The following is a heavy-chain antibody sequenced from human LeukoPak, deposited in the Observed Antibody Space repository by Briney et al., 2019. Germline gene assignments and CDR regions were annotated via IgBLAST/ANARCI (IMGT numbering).Heavy chain of an antibody. D-gene: IGHD3-3*01. CDR2: IYYSGST. Sequence: SETLSLTCTVSGGSISSYYWSWIRQPPGKGLEWIGYIYYSGSTNYNPSLKSRVTISVDTSKNQFSLKLSSVTAADTAVYYCARILRFLEWGGKGWFDPWGQGTLVTVSS. V-gene: IGHV4-59*08. CDR1: GGSISSYY. CDR3: ARILRFLEWGGKGWFDP. J-gene: IGHJ5*02.